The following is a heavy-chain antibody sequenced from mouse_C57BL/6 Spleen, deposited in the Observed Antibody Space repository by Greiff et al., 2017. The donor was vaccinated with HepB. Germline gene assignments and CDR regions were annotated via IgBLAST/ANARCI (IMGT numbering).Heavy chain of an antibody. D-gene: IGHD2-4*01. V-gene: IGHV1-53*01. Sequence: QVQLKQPGTELVKPGASVKLSCKASGYTFTSYWMHWVKQRPGQGLEWIGNINPSNGGTNYNEKFKSKATLTVDKSTSTAYMQLSSLTSEDSAVYYCARWPNDDYDDAMDYWGQGTSVTVSS. CDR2: INPSNGGT. CDR1: GYTFTSYW. J-gene: IGHJ4*01. CDR3: ARWPNDDYDDAMDY.